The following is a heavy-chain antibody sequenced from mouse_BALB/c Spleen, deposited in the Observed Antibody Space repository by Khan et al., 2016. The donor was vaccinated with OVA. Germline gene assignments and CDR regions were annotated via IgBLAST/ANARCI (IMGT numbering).Heavy chain of an antibody. CDR3: ARREVYYFDY. V-gene: IGHV1-76*01. Sequence: QVQLQQSGAELARPGASVNLSCKPSGYTFTDYYISWVKQRTGPGLEWIAALYPGSGNLYYNEKFQGKATLTADKSSSTAYMQLSSLTSEDSAVYFCARREVYYFDYWGQGTTLTVSS. CDR2: LYPGSGNL. CDR1: GYTFTDYY. J-gene: IGHJ2*01.